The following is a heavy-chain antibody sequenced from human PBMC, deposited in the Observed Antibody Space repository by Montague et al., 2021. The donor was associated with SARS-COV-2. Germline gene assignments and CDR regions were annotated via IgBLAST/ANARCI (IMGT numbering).Heavy chain of an antibody. D-gene: IGHD5-12*01. J-gene: IGHJ4*02. CDR1: GFSLNTSGIC. CDR3: ARSYDGYRDSYFDY. Sequence: PALVTPTQTITLTCTFSGFSLNTSGICVSWIRQPPGKALEWLALXDWXSYQYYSTSLETRLTISKDTSKNQVVLTMTNMDPIDTATYYCARSYDGYRDSYFDYWGQGTLVTVSS. CDR2: XDWXSYQ. V-gene: IGHV2-70*01.